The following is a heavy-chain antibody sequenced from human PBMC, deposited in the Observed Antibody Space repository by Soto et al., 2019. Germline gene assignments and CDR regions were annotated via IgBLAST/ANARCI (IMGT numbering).Heavy chain of an antibody. CDR1: GGSVSSVSYY. J-gene: IGHJ5*02. CDR3: ARVWLVSYNWFHX. Sequence: SETLSLTCTVSGGSVSSVSYYWSWIRQPPGKGLEWIGYIYYSGSTNYNPSLKSRVTISVETSKNQFSLKLSSVTAADTAVYYCARVWLVSYNWFHXWGQGTLVTVSX. V-gene: IGHV4-61*01. D-gene: IGHD6-19*01. CDR2: IYYSGST.